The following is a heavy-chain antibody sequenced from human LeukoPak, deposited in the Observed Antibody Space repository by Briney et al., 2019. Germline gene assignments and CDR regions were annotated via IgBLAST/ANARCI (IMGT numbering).Heavy chain of an antibody. D-gene: IGHD2/OR15-2a*01. J-gene: IGHJ5*02. CDR2: IIPIFGTA. CDR1: GGTFSSYA. V-gene: IGHV1-69*13. Sequence: AVKVSCKASGGTFSSYAISWVRQAPGQGLEWMGGIIPIFGTANYAQKFQGRVTITADESTSTAYMELSSLRSEDTAVYYCARFFPGAFWFDPWGQGTLVTVSS. CDR3: ARFFPGAFWFDP.